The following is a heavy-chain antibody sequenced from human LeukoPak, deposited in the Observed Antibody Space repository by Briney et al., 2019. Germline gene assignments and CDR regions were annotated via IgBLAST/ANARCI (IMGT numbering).Heavy chain of an antibody. J-gene: IGHJ4*02. CDR1: GGSFSGYY. D-gene: IGHD6-19*01. CDR2: INHSGST. CDR3: ARGRIAVAGTRDYFDY. V-gene: IGHV4-34*01. Sequence: SETLSLTCAVYGGSFSGYYWSWIRQPPGKGLEWIGEINHSGSTNYNPSLKSRVTISVDTSKNQFSLKLSSVTAADTAVYYCARGRIAVAGTRDYFDYWGQGTLVTVSS.